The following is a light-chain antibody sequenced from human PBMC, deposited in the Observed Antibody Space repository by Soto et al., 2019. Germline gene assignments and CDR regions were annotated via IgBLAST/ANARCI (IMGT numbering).Light chain of an antibody. Sequence: EIVLTQSPGTLSWSPGERATLSCRASQSVSSSYLAWYQQKLGQAPRQLIYGASSRATGIPDRFSGSGSGTDFTLTITRLEAEDFAVYYCQHYRTSFGGGTRVEIK. V-gene: IGKV3-20*01. J-gene: IGKJ4*01. CDR2: GAS. CDR3: QHYRTS. CDR1: QSVSSSY.